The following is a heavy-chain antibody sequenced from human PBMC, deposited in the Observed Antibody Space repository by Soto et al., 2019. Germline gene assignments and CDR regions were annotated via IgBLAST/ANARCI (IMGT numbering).Heavy chain of an antibody. CDR2: FSGIGDST. Sequence: QTGGSLRLSCVASGVTFTRDGMSWVRQAPGKGLEWVSGFSGIGDSTYYADSVKGRFTISRDKSKNTLYLQMNSLRAEDTAVYYCARAAVRGLASLHYWGQGTLVTVSS. V-gene: IGHV3-23*01. CDR1: GVTFTRDG. D-gene: IGHD4-4*01. CDR3: ARAAVRGLASLHY. J-gene: IGHJ4*02.